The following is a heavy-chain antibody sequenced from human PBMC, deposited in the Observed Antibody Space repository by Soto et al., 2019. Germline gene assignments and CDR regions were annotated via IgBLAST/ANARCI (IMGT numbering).Heavy chain of an antibody. CDR1: GLSFSTHA. V-gene: IGHV3-23*01. J-gene: IGHJ4*02. CDR2: ITGSDAVT. CDR3: AKDETHWLFNNFDL. D-gene: IGHD3-9*01. Sequence: PGGSLRLSCAATGLSFSTHAMSWVRQPPGKGLEWVAGITGSDAVTYYSKTVKGRFTISRDNSKNTLYLQMNNLRAEDTAMYYCAKDETHWLFNNFDLWGKGTLVPVSS.